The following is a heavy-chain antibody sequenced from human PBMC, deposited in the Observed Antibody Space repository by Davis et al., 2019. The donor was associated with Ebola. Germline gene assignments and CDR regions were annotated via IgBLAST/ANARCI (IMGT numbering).Heavy chain of an antibody. V-gene: IGHV4-59*08. D-gene: IGHD3-10*01. CDR3: ARTIKGLLWFGESQGDY. Sequence: SETLSLTCTVSGGSISSYYWSWIRQPPGKGLEWIGYVYYSGSTNYNPSLKSRVTTSVDTSKNQFSLKLSSVTAADTAVYYCARTIKGLLWFGESQGDYWGQGTLVTVSS. CDR1: GGSISSYY. J-gene: IGHJ4*02. CDR2: VYYSGST.